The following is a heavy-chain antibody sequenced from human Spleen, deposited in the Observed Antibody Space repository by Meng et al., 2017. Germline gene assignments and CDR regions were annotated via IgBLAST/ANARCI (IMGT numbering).Heavy chain of an antibody. J-gene: IGHJ5*02. CDR2: INHSGST. CDR1: GGSFSGYY. D-gene: IGHD6-13*01. CDR3: ARATAAAAKGRWFDP. Sequence: VQFTHGGAGLFKPSETLSLTCAVYGGSFSGYYWSWIRQPPGKGLEWIGEINHSGSTNYNPSLKSRVTISVDTSKNQFSLKLSSVTAADTAVYYCARATAAAAKGRWFDPWGQGTLVTVSS. V-gene: IGHV4-34*01.